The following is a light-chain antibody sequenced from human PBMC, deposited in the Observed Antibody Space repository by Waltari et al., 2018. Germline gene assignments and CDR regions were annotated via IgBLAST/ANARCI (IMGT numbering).Light chain of an antibody. CDR3: QHYLRLPVT. V-gene: IGKV3-20*01. CDR1: QSVSRA. CDR2: GAS. J-gene: IGKJ1*01. Sequence: SCRAKQSVSRALAWYQQKPGQAPRLLIDGASTRATGIPDRFSGSGSGTDFSLTISRLEPDDFAVYYCQHYLRLPVTFGQGTTVEI.